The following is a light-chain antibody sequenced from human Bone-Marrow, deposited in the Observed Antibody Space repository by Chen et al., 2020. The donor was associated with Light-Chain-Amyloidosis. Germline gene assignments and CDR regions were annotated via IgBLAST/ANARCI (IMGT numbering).Light chain of an antibody. Sequence: QSALTQPASVSGSPGQSITISCTGTSSDVGGDNHVSWYQQHPDKAPKLMIYEVTNRPSWVPDRSAGSKSDNTACLTIAGLQTEDEADYFCSSYTITNTLVFGSGTRVTVL. V-gene: IGLV2-14*01. CDR1: SSDVGGDNH. J-gene: IGLJ1*01. CDR2: EVT. CDR3: SSYTITNTLV.